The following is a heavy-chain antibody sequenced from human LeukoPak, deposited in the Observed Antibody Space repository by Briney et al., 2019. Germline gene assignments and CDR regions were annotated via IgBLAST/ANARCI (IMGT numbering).Heavy chain of an antibody. CDR1: GYSFTSHW. Sequence: GESLKISCKGSGYSFTSHWIGWVRQMPGKGLEWMGITYPGDSDTRYSPSFQGQVTISADKSISTAYLQWSSLKASDTAMYYCARRYCSSTSCYGENYFDYWGQGTLVTVSS. J-gene: IGHJ4*02. D-gene: IGHD2-2*01. V-gene: IGHV5-51*01. CDR3: ARRYCSSTSCYGENYFDY. CDR2: TYPGDSDT.